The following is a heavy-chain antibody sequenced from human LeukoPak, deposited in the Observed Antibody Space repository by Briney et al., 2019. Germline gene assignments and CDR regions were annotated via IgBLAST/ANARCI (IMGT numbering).Heavy chain of an antibody. CDR1: GFTFSSYE. Sequence: GGSLRLSCAASGFTFSSYEMNWVRQAPGKGLEWVSYISSSGSIIYYADSVKGRFTISRDNAKNSLYLQMNSLRAEDTAVYYCAREHTPYGSGCTAAYWGQGTLVTVSS. J-gene: IGHJ4*02. CDR3: AREHTPYGSGCTAAY. V-gene: IGHV3-48*03. D-gene: IGHD6-19*01. CDR2: ISSSGSII.